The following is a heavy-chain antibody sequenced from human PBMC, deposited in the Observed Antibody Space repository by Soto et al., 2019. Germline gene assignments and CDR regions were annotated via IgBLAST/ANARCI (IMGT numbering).Heavy chain of an antibody. Sequence: SETLSLTCAVSSGSISSSNWWSWVRQPPGKGLEWIGEIYHSGSTNYNPSLKSRVTISVDKSKNQFSLKLSSVTAADTAVYYCARERGYEGFSFDYWGQGPLVTVSS. CDR3: ARERGYEGFSFDY. CDR2: IYHSGST. V-gene: IGHV4-4*02. D-gene: IGHD5-12*01. J-gene: IGHJ4*02. CDR1: SGSISSSNW.